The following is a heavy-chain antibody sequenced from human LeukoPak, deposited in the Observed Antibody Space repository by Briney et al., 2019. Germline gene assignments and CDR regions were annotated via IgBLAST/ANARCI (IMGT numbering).Heavy chain of an antibody. CDR2: INPSGGST. D-gene: IGHD2-15*01. Sequence: ASVKVSCKTSGYTFTNYYIRWVRRAPGQGLEWMGKINPSGGSTSYPQKFQGRVTMTRGTSTTTVYMELSTLRSEDTAIYYCARGYCSGGGCSVLDAFDGWGQGTMVTVSS. V-gene: IGHV1-46*01. J-gene: IGHJ3*01. CDR1: GYTFTNYY. CDR3: ARGYCSGGGCSVLDAFDG.